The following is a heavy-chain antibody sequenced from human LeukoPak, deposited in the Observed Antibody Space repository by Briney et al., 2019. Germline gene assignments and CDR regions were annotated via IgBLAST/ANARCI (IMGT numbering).Heavy chain of an antibody. CDR3: ARDGICGDCDI. Sequence: GASVKVSCKASGYTFTSYPMHWVRQAPGQRLEWMGWINAGNGNTKYSQKFQGRVTITRDTSASTAYMDLSSLRSEDTAVYYCARDGICGDCDIWGQGTMVTVSS. V-gene: IGHV1-3*01. CDR1: GYTFTSYP. D-gene: IGHD2-21*02. J-gene: IGHJ3*02. CDR2: INAGNGNT.